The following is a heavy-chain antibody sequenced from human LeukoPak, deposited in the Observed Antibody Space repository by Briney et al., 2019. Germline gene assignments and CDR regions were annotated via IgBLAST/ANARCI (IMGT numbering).Heavy chain of an antibody. CDR2: TKQDGSEK. CDR1: ELTSSTSW. J-gene: IGHJ4*02. Sequence: PGGSLRLSCAASELTSSTSWMSWVRQAPGKGLEWVAQTKQDGSEKYYVDSVKGRFTISRDKNSLFLQMNSVRAEDTAVYYCVGWGITGITNHWGQGTLVTVSS. CDR3: VGWGITGITNH. V-gene: IGHV3-7*01. D-gene: IGHD1-7*01.